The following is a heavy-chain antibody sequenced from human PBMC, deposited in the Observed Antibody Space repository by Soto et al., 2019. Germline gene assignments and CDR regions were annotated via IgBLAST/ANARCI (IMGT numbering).Heavy chain of an antibody. D-gene: IGHD2-15*01. V-gene: IGHV3-53*01. Sequence: HPGGSLRLSCAASGFTVSGHYMSWVRQAPGKGLEWLSVMFSGGSTYDAESVKGRFAISRDDSKNTLFLHMDSLRDEDTAVYYCARSYCSGGSCYSGIFDQWGQGTLVTVSS. CDR1: GFTVSGHY. J-gene: IGHJ4*02. CDR3: ARSYCSGGSCYSGIFDQ. CDR2: MFSGGST.